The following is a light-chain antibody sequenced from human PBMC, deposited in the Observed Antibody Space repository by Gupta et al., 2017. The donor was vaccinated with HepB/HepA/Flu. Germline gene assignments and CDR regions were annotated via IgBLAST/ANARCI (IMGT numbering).Light chain of an antibody. CDR3: QQNYCTPWA. Sequence: DIVMTPSPGSLTGSLGERATIHCKSSQNLLYRTNSKNYVSWYQQKAGQPPKLLIYWASTRESGVANRCSGRGSGTYITLTISILQAEDVAVYYCQQNYCTPWAFGQGTKVEIK. CDR2: WAS. CDR1: QNLLYRTNSKNY. J-gene: IGKJ1*01. V-gene: IGKV4-1*01.